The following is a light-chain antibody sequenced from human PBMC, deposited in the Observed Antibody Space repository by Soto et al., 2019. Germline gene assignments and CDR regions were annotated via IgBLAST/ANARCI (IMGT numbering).Light chain of an antibody. CDR3: CSYAGRSIWV. J-gene: IGLJ3*02. Sequence: QSALTQPASVSGSPGQSITVSCTGTSSDVGSYNLVSWYQQHPGKAPKLMIHEGSKRPSGVSNRFSGSKSGNTASLTISGLQAEDEAYYYCCSYAGRSIWVFGGGTKVTVL. V-gene: IGLV2-23*01. CDR1: SSDVGSYNL. CDR2: EGS.